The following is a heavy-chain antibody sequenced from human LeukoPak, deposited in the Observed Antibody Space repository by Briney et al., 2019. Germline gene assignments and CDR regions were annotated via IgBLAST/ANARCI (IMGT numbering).Heavy chain of an antibody. CDR3: ARGFFASGWAS. Sequence: SQTLSLTCAISGDSVTNKNAAWNWIRQPPSRGLEWLGRTYYTSRWNNEYAESVKGRITISPDTSKNQFSLQISSVTPEDTAVYYCARGFFASGWASWGQGTLVTVSS. D-gene: IGHD6-19*01. CDR2: TYYTSRWNN. CDR1: GDSVTNKNAA. V-gene: IGHV6-1*01. J-gene: IGHJ5*02.